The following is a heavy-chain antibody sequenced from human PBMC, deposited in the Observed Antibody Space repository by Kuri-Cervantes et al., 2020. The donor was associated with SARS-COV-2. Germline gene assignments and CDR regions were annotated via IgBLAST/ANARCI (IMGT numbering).Heavy chain of an antibody. Sequence: GGSLRLSCAASGFTFSSYGMHWVRQAPGKGLEWVAVISYDGSNKYYADSVKGRFTISGDNSKNTLYLQMNSLRAEDTAVYYCAKGYYDSSGYRTLDYWGQGTLVTVSS. CDR2: ISYDGSNK. D-gene: IGHD3-22*01. V-gene: IGHV3-30*18. CDR3: AKGYYDSSGYRTLDY. J-gene: IGHJ4*02. CDR1: GFTFSSYG.